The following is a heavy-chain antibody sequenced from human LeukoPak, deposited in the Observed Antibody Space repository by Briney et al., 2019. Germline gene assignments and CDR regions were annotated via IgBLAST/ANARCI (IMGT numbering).Heavy chain of an antibody. Sequence: ASVKVSCKASGYTFTGYYMHWVRQAPGQGLEWMGWINPNSGGTNYAQKFQGRVTMTRNTSISTAYMELSRLRSDDTAVYYCARGAMGIVVVVAAILPHKDFDYWGQGALVTVSS. CDR2: INPNSGGT. V-gene: IGHV1-2*02. CDR3: ARGAMGIVVVVAAILPHKDFDY. J-gene: IGHJ4*02. CDR1: GYTFTGYY. D-gene: IGHD2-15*01.